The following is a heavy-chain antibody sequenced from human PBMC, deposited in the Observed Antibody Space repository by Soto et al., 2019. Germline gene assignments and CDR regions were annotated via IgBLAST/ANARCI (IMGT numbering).Heavy chain of an antibody. CDR1: GFTVSNNY. V-gene: IGHV3-53*01. Sequence: GGSLRLSCAVSGFTVSNNYMSWVRQAPGKGLEGVSVIYSGGYTAYGDSVKGHITISGDKSFSTAYLQWRSLKASDTAIYYCARHLSARDDFALWGRGTLVTVSS. CDR3: ARHLSARDDFAL. J-gene: IGHJ2*01. CDR2: IYSGGYT. D-gene: IGHD3-10*01.